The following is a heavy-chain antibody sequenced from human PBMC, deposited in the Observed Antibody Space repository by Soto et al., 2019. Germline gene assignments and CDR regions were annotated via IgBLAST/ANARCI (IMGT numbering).Heavy chain of an antibody. CDR3: TTSPGSIAARRGYYYYGMDV. Sequence: PGGSLRLSCAASGFTFSSAWMSWVRQAPGKGLEWVGRIKSKTDGGTTDYAAPVKGRFTISRDDSKNTLYLQMNSLKTEDTAVYYCTTSPGSIAARRGYYYYGMDVWGQGTTVTVSS. V-gene: IGHV3-15*01. CDR2: IKSKTDGGTT. CDR1: GFTFSSAW. J-gene: IGHJ6*02. D-gene: IGHD6-6*01.